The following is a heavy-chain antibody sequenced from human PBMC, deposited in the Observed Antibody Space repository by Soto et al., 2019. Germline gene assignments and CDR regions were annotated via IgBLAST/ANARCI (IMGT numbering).Heavy chain of an antibody. CDR1: GFTFSTYA. J-gene: IGHJ6*02. CDR2: ISGSGGSI. Sequence: EVQLLESGGGLVQPGGSLRLSCAASGFTFSTYARNWVRQAPGNGLEWVSAISGSGGSIHYADSVKGRFTISRDNSKNTVYLQMNSLRDEDTAVYHCVKGYWKGDVWGQGTTVTVAS. CDR3: VKGYWKGDV. V-gene: IGHV3-23*01. D-gene: IGHD1-1*01.